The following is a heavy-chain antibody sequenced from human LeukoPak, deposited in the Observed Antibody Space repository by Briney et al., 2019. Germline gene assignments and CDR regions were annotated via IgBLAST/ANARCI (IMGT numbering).Heavy chain of an antibody. CDR2: IWYDGSNK. Sequence: PGGSLRLSCAASGFTFSSYGMHWVRQAPGKGLEWVAVIWYDGSNKYYADSVKGRFTISRDNSKNTLYLQMNSLRAEDTAVYYCARGGGKGLLFDYWGQEPWSPSPQ. CDR1: GFTFSSYG. CDR3: ARGGGKGLLFDY. D-gene: IGHD2/OR15-2a*01. V-gene: IGHV3-33*01. J-gene: IGHJ4*01.